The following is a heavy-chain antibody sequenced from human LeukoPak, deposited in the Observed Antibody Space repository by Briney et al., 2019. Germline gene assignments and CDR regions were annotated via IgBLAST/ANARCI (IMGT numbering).Heavy chain of an antibody. CDR1: GYTFTSYY. J-gene: IGHJ6*03. CDR2: INPSGGST. D-gene: IGHD3-10*01. CDR3: AREVYYYGSGSYFRGAYYYYYYMDV. Sequence: ASVKVSCKASGYTFTSYYMHWVRQAPGQGLEWMGIINPSGGSTSYAQKFQGRVTMTRDMSTSTVYMELSSLRSEDTAVYYCAREVYYYGSGSYFRGAYYYYYYMDVWGKGTTVTVSS. V-gene: IGHV1-46*01.